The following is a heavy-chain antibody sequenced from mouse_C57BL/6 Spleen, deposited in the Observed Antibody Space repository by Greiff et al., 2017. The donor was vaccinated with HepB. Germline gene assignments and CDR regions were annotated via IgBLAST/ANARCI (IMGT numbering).Heavy chain of an antibody. Sequence: EVKVEESGGGLVKPGGSLKLSCAASGFTFSSYAMSWVRQTPEKRLEWVATISDGGSYTYYPDNVKGRFTISRDNAKNNLYLKMSQLKSEDTAMYYCARDGGGDYWGQGTTLTVSS. CDR2: ISDGGSYT. J-gene: IGHJ2*01. CDR1: GFTFSSYA. CDR3: ARDGGGDY. V-gene: IGHV5-4*01.